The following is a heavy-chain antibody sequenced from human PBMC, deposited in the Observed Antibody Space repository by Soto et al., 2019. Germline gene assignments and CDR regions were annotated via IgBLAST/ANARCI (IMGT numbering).Heavy chain of an antibody. Sequence: QVQLQESGPGLVKPSQTLSLTCTVSGGSISSGGYYWSWIRQHPWKGLEWIGYIYYSGSTYYNPSLKSRVTISVDTSKNQFSLKLSSVTAADTAVYYCARVREDYSNPMNYYYYGMDVWGQGTTVTVSS. V-gene: IGHV4-31*03. CDR2: IYYSGST. CDR3: ARVREDYSNPMNYYYYGMDV. CDR1: GGSISSGGYY. D-gene: IGHD4-4*01. J-gene: IGHJ6*02.